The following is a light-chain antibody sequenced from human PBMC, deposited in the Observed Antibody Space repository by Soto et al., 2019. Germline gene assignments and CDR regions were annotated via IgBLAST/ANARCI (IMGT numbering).Light chain of an antibody. CDR1: QSVSSN. Sequence: EIVMTQSPATLSVSPGERATLSCRASQSVSSNLAWYQQKPGQAPRLLIYGASTRATGIPARFSGSGSGTHFPLTISSLQSEDFAVYYCQHYNNWPPCTFGQGTKVQIK. CDR2: GAS. CDR3: QHYNNWPPCT. V-gene: IGKV3-15*01. J-gene: IGKJ1*01.